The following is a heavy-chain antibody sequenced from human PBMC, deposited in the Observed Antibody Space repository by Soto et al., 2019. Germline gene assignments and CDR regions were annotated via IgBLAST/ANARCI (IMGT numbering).Heavy chain of an antibody. CDR1: GFTFSSYG. V-gene: IGHV3-33*01. J-gene: IGHJ4*02. Sequence: QVQLVESGGGVVQPGRSMRLSCAASGFTFSSYGMHWVRQAPGKGLEWVAVIWYDGSNKYYADSVKGRFTISRDNSKNTLYLQMNSLRAEDTAVYYCARDPRGGSGWHDWGQATLVTVSS. D-gene: IGHD6-19*01. CDR2: IWYDGSNK. CDR3: ARDPRGGSGWHD.